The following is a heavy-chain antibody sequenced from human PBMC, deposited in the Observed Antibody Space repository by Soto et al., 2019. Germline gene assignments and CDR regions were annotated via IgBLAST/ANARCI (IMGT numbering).Heavy chain of an antibody. J-gene: IGHJ6*02. CDR2: INPNSGGT. D-gene: IGHD5-18*01. V-gene: IGHV1-2*04. Sequence: ASVKVSCKASGYTFTGYYMHWVRQAPGQGLEWMGWINPNSGGTNYAQKFQGWVTMTRDTSISTAYMELSRLRSGDTAVYYCARDRSDTAMVNYYYGMDVWGQGTTVTVSS. CDR1: GYTFTGYY. CDR3: ARDRSDTAMVNYYYGMDV.